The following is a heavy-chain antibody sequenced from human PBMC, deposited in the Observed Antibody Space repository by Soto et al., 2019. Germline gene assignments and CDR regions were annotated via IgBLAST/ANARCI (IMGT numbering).Heavy chain of an antibody. V-gene: IGHV3-23*01. CDR2: ISGSGGST. CDR3: AKDQGYDYIWGSYRYTNGRPTNYFDY. Sequence: GGSLRLSCAASGFTFSSYAMSWVRQAPGKGLEWVSAISGSGGSTYYADSVKGRFTISRDNSKNTLYLQMNSLRAEDTAVYYCAKDQGYDYIWGSYRYTNGRPTNYFDYWGQGTLVTVSS. D-gene: IGHD3-16*02. CDR1: GFTFSSYA. J-gene: IGHJ4*02.